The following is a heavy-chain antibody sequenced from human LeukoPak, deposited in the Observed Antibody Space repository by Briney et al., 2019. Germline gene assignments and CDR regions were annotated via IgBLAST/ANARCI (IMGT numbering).Heavy chain of an antibody. CDR3: ARVGDYYDSSGSYLY. CDR1: GYTFTGYY. J-gene: IGHJ4*02. Sequence: EASVKVSCKASGYTFTGYYLHWVRQAPGQGLEWMGWINPNNGGITYAQKFQGRVTMTRDTSISTAYLELSRLRSDDTAVYYCARVGDYYDSSGSYLYWGQGTLVTVSS. D-gene: IGHD3-22*01. V-gene: IGHV1-2*02. CDR2: INPNNGGI.